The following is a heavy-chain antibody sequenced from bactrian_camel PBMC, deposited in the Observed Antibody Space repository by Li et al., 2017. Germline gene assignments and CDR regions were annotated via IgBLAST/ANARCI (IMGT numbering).Heavy chain of an antibody. CDR1: GFTFSPNW. CDR2: IESNGRT. V-gene: IGHV3S26*01. CDR3: AAGSWVAGSLDEHDYVH. D-gene: IGHD6*01. J-gene: IGHJ4*01. Sequence: HVQLVESGGGSAQPGGSLRLSCTASGFTFSPNWVYWVRQAPGKEREGVASIESNGRTSYQDSVKGRFTISPDNAKNTLYLQMNSLKPDDTAMYYCAAGSWVAGSLDEHDYVHWGQGTQVTVS.